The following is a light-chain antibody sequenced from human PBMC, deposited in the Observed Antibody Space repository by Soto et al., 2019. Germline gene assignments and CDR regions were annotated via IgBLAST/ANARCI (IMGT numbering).Light chain of an antibody. Sequence: AIQLTQSPSSLSASVGDRVTITCRASQGIRNDLGWYQQKPGKAPKLLIYAASSLQSGVPSRFSGRGSGTDFTLTISSLQPEDFATYYCLQDYNYPPTFGQGTKVDIK. V-gene: IGKV1-6*01. CDR3: LQDYNYPPT. CDR2: AAS. J-gene: IGKJ1*01. CDR1: QGIRND.